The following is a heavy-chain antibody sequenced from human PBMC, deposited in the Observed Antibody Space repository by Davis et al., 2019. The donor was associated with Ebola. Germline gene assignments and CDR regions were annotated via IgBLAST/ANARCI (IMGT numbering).Heavy chain of an antibody. V-gene: IGHV3-21*01. CDR3: ARAGLDEQLVQDYYGMDV. CDR2: ISGDSRYI. J-gene: IGHJ6*02. Sequence: GESLKISCAASGFTFSSSSMNWVRQAPGKGLEWVSSISGDSRYIYYTDSVKGRFTISRDNAKNSLYLQMNSLRAEDTAVYYCARAGLDEQLVQDYYGMDVWGQGTTVTVSS. D-gene: IGHD6-6*01. CDR1: GFTFSSSS.